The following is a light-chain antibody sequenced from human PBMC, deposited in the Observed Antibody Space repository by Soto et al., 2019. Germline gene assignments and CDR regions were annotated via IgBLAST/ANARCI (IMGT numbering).Light chain of an antibody. V-gene: IGKV1-5*03. CDR2: TAY. CDR1: QSISSW. Sequence: DIQMTQSPSTLSASVGDRVTITCRASQSISSWLAWYQQKPGKAPKLLIYTAYNLESGVPSRFSGSGYGTEFTLTISSLQPDDFAYYYCQQYNSYFTLGGGSKEEIK. CDR3: QQYNSYFT. J-gene: IGKJ4*01.